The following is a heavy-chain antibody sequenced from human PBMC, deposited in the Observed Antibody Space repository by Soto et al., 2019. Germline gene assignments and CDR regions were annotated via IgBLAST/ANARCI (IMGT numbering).Heavy chain of an antibody. D-gene: IGHD3-22*01. V-gene: IGHV1-69*01. CDR1: GGTFSSYA. CDR2: IIPIFGTA. CDR3: STSYDSSGYYFGVDY. Sequence: VKVSCKASGGTFSSYAISWVRQAPGQGLEWMGGIIPIFGTANYAQKFQGRVTITADESTSTAYMELSSLRSEDTAVYYCSTSYDSSGYYFGVDYWGQGTLVTVSS. J-gene: IGHJ4*02.